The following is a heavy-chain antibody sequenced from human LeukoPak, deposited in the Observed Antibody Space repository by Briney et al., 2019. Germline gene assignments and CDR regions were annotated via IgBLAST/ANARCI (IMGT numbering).Heavy chain of an antibody. CDR1: GGSFSGYY. J-gene: IGHJ4*02. D-gene: IGHD5-24*01. CDR3: ARVVGDGYNYFLDY. CDR2: INHSGSA. Sequence: SETLSLTCAVYGGSFSGYYWSWIRQPPGKGLEWIGEINHSGSANYNPSLKSRVTISVDTSKNQFSLKLSSVTAADTAVYYCARVVGDGYNYFLDYWGQGTLVTVSS. V-gene: IGHV4-34*01.